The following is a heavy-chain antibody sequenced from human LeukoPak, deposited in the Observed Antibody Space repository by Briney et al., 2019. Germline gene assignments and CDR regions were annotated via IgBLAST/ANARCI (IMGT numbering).Heavy chain of an antibody. V-gene: IGHV3-30*18. D-gene: IGHD3-16*02. J-gene: IGHJ4*02. CDR1: GITFTIAG. CDR2: ISSDGRNI. Sequence: GGSLRLSCAASGITFTIAGMHWVRQVPGKGLEWVAVISSDGRNIYYADSVKGRFIISKDTSRNILFLQMNGLRADDTAIYYCAKDKGNRYFDYWGQGTLVTISS. CDR3: AKDKGNRYFDY.